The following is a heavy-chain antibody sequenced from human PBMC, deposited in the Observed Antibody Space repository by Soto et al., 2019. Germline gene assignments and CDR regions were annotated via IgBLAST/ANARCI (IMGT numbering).Heavy chain of an antibody. D-gene: IGHD3-22*01. CDR2: IYWDDDK. V-gene: IGHV2-5*02. Sequence: QITLKESGPTLVKPTQTLTLTCTFSGFSLTTSGVGVGWIRQPPGKALEWLALIYWDDDKRYSPSLKSRLTITKDTSKNQVVLTKTNMDPVDTATYYCAHVPLPGLFATYWGQGTLVTVSS. CDR1: GFSLTTSGVG. J-gene: IGHJ4*02. CDR3: AHVPLPGLFATY.